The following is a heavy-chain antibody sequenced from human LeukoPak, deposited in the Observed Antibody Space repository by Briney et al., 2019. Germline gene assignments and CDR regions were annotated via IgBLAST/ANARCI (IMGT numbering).Heavy chain of an antibody. CDR3: ARHEVGPPYSSSWYFDY. CDR1: GWSFNDYY. J-gene: IGHJ4*02. CDR2: INARGDT. V-gene: IGHV4-34*01. D-gene: IGHD6-13*01. Sequence: SETLSLTCAVYGWSFNDYYWNWIRQPPGKGLEWIGEINARGDTNYNPSLKSRVTISVDTSKNQFSLKLSSVTAADTAVYYCARHEVGPPYSSSWYFDYWGQGTLVTVSS.